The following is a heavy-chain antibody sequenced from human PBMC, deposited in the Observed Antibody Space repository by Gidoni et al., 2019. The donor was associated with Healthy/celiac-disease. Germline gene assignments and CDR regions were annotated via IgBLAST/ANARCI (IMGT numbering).Heavy chain of an antibody. CDR2: IYSGGST. V-gene: IGHV3-53*04. J-gene: IGHJ2*01. D-gene: IGHD6-6*01. CDR1: GLTVSTNY. CDR3: ARGDSSSYNWYFDL. Sequence: EVQLVESGGGLVQPGGSLRLSCAASGLTVSTNYMSWVRQAPGKALEWVSVIYSGGSTYYADSVKGRFTISRHNSKNTLYLQMNSLRAEDTAVYYCARGDSSSYNWYFDLWGRGTLVTVSS.